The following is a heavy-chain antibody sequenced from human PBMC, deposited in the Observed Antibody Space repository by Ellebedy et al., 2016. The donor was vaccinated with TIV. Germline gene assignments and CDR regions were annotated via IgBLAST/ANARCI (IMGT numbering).Heavy chain of an antibody. CDR3: ARNRDSSRWYADY. V-gene: IGHV3-48*01. J-gene: IGHJ4*02. CDR1: GFTFSKYG. D-gene: IGHD6-13*01. Sequence: PGGSLRLSCVASGFTFSKYGMNWVRQAPGKGLEWVSYISGSSNTKDYADSGKGRFTVSRDNSKNTVYLQMNSLRAEDTAVYYCARNRDSSRWYADYWGQGTLVTVSS. CDR2: ISGSSNTK.